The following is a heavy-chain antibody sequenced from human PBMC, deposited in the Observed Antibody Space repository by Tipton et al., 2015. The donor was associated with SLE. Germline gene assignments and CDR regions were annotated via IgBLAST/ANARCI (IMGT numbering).Heavy chain of an antibody. CDR1: GASINTANYY. D-gene: IGHD3-9*01. Sequence: TLSLTCGVSGASINTANYYWGWIRQPPGKGLEWIGEINHRGNTNYNPSLESRVTISVDTSKRQFSLNLDSVTAADTAVYYCARAGNYDVLTGYFPVAFDYWGQGTLVAVSS. CDR3: ARAGNYDVLTGYFPVAFDY. V-gene: IGHV4-39*07. CDR2: INHRGNT. J-gene: IGHJ4*02.